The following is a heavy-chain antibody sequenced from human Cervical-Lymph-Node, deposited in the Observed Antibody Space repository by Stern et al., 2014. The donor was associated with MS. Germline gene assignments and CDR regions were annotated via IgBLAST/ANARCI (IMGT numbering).Heavy chain of an antibody. CDR2: ISSSSSYK. Sequence: EVQLVQSGGGLVKPGGSLRLSCAASGLTFSSYSMSWVRQAPGKGLEWVSSISSSSSYKHYADSVKGRFTISRDNAKNSLYLQMNSLRDEDTAVYYCARDVQHQLGRRYFDLWGRGTLVTVSS. CDR3: ARDVQHQLGRRYFDL. V-gene: IGHV3-21*01. CDR1: GLTFSSYS. D-gene: IGHD7-27*01. J-gene: IGHJ2*01.